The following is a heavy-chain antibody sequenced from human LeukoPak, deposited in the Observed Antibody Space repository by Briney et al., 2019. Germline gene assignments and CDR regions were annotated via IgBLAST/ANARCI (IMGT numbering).Heavy chain of an antibody. CDR2: ISGSGGST. CDR3: AKGLAVAGPYYFDY. J-gene: IGHJ4*02. Sequence: GGSLRLSCVASGFTFTSDAMNWVRQAPGKGLEWVSAISGSGGSTYYADSVKGRFTISRDNSKNMLYLQMNSLRAEDTAVYYCAKGLAVAGPYYFDYWGQGTLVTVSS. D-gene: IGHD6-19*01. V-gene: IGHV3-23*01. CDR1: GFTFTSDA.